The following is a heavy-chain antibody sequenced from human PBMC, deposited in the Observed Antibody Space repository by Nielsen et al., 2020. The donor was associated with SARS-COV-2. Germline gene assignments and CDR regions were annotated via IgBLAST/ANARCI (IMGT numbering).Heavy chain of an antibody. V-gene: IGHV3-30*02. CDR1: EFTFSSYG. D-gene: IGHD5-12*01. CDR3: AKSGFIVAGVYHGLDV. CDR2: IRSDGSQK. Sequence: GESLKISCAASEFTFSSYGMHWVRQAPGKGLEWVAFIRSDGSQKYYAESVKGRFTTSRDDSKSTLYLQMTSLRPEDTALYYCAKSGFIVAGVYHGLDVWGHGTTVTVSS. J-gene: IGHJ6*02.